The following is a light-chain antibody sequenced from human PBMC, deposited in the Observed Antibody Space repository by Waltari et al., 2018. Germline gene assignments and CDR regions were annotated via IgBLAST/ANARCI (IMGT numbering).Light chain of an antibody. V-gene: IGLV8-61*01. Sequence: QSVVTQEPPFSVSPGGTVPLTCGLSSGSVATNYYPSWYQQTPGQPPRTLIYNTTTRSSGVPDRFSGSILGTKAALTITGAQADDESDYYCVLYMGSGISVFGGGTKLTVL. CDR1: SGSVATNYY. J-gene: IGLJ3*02. CDR2: NTT. CDR3: VLYMGSGISV.